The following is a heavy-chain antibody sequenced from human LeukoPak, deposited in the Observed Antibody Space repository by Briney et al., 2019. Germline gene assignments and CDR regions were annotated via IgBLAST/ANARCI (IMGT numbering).Heavy chain of an antibody. CDR2: IYYSGST. D-gene: IGHD2-2*01. CDR3: ARLTRPPYYYYMDV. CDR1: GGSISSYY. Sequence: KPSETLSLTCTVSGGSISSYYWSWIRQPPGKGLEWIGYIYYSGSTNYNPSLKSRVTISVDTSKNQFSLKLSSVTAADTAVYYCARLTRPPYYYYMDVWGKGTTVTISS. J-gene: IGHJ6*03. V-gene: IGHV4-59*01.